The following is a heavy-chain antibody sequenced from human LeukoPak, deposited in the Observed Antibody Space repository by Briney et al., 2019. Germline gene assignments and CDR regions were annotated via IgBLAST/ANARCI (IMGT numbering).Heavy chain of an antibody. V-gene: IGHV4-59*01. J-gene: IGHJ1*01. Sequence: SETLSLTCTVSGGSMSGYFWSWIRQPPGKGLEWIGYIYYSGSTNYNPSLKSRVTISVDTSKNQFSLKLSSVTAADTAVYYCARSITSSWYGDYQHWGQGTLVTVSS. CDR3: ARSITSSWYGDYQH. CDR1: GGSMSGYF. D-gene: IGHD6-13*01. CDR2: IYYSGST.